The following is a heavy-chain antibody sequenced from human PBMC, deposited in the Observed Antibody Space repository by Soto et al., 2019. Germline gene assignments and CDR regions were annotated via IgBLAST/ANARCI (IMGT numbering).Heavy chain of an antibody. Sequence: VQLVQSGAEVKKPGSSVKVSCKASGGTFSSYAISWVRQAPGQGLEWMGGIIPIFGTANYAQKFQGRVTITADESTSTAYMELSSLRSEDTAVYYCARDAEYYYDSSGYNPNDAFDIWGQGTMVTVSS. D-gene: IGHD3-22*01. V-gene: IGHV1-69*01. J-gene: IGHJ3*02. CDR2: IIPIFGTA. CDR3: ARDAEYYYDSSGYNPNDAFDI. CDR1: GGTFSSYA.